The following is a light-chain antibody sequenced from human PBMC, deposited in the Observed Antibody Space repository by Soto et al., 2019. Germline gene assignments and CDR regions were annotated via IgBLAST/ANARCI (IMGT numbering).Light chain of an antibody. CDR3: SSYAGSNVSWV. CDR1: SSDIGAYNY. Sequence: QSALTQPPSASGSPGQSVTISCTGTSSDIGAYNYVSWYQQHPGKAPKLMIHEVSKRPSGVPDRFSGSKSGNTASLPASGLLAEEEADYYCSSYAGSNVSWVFGGGTKVTVL. V-gene: IGLV2-8*01. J-gene: IGLJ3*02. CDR2: EVS.